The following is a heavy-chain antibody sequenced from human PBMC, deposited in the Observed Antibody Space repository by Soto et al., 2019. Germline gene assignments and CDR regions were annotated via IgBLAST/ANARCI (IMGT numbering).Heavy chain of an antibody. J-gene: IGHJ6*02. V-gene: IGHV4-59*01. Sequence: WETLALTCTVSGGSSSGYYWSWIRQPTGKGLEWIGYMYNTGSTVYNPSFKSRVTISVDTSKNKFSLKLNYVTAADTAVYYCARDLWGYCGTDCYPLDVWGQGTTVT. CDR3: ARDLWGYCGTDCYPLDV. CDR1: GGSSSGYY. D-gene: IGHD2-21*02. CDR2: MYNTGST.